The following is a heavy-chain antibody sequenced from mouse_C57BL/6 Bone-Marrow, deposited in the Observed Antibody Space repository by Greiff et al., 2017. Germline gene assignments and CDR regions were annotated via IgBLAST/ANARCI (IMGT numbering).Heavy chain of an antibody. Sequence: QVQLKQPGAELVKPGASVKLSCKASGYNFTSYWMHWVKQRPGQGLEWIGMIHPNSGSTNYNEKFKSKATLTVDKSSSTAYMQLSSLTSEDSAVYYWARSGYYYGSSYDYWGQGTTLTVSS. CDR1: GYNFTSYW. CDR3: ARSGYYYGSSYDY. CDR2: IHPNSGST. V-gene: IGHV1-64*01. D-gene: IGHD1-1*01. J-gene: IGHJ2*01.